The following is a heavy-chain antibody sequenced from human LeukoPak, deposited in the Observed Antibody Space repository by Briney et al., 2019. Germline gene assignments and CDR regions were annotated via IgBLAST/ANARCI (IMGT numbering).Heavy chain of an antibody. CDR1: GYTFTVYY. V-gene: IGHV1-2*04. CDR2: INPNSGGT. D-gene: IGHD1-26*01. CDR3: AVGIVGATNYFDY. Sequence: ASVNVSCTASGYTFTVYYMHWVRQAPGQGLEWMGWINPNSGGTNYAQKFQGWVTMTRDTSISTAYMELSRLRSDDTAVYYCAVGIVGATNYFDYWGQGTLVTVSS. J-gene: IGHJ4*02.